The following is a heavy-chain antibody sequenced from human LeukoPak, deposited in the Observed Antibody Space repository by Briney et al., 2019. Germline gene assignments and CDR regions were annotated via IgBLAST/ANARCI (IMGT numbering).Heavy chain of an antibody. D-gene: IGHD1-1*01. Sequence: GGSLRLSCAASGFTFSSYWMIWIRQAPGKGLEWVANIKQDGSDKYYVDSVKGRFSISRDNAKNSLYLQMNSLRAEDTAVYYCAREGAGTFDYWGQGTLVTVSS. CDR2: IKQDGSDK. J-gene: IGHJ4*02. CDR3: AREGAGTFDY. CDR1: GFTFSSYW. V-gene: IGHV3-7*04.